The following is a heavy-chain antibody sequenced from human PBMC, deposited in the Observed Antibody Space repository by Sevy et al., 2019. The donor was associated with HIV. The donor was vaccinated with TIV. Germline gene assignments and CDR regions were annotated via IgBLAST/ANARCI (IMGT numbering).Heavy chain of an antibody. CDR1: GGSITSLY. CDR3: AGENAWGRGYS. Sequence: SETLSLTCTVSGGSITSLYWNWIRQPPGKGLEWIANIYYNGHINYNPSLKSRFTLSRDTSTNQFYLQLNSVSAADTAMYYCAGENAWGRGYSWGQGTLVTVSS. D-gene: IGHD1-26*01. V-gene: IGHV4-59*08. CDR2: IYYNGHI. J-gene: IGHJ4*02.